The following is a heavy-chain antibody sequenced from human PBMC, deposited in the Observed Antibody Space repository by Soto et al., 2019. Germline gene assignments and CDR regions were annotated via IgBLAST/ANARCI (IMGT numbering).Heavy chain of an antibody. Sequence: ASVKVSCKASGYTFTSYGISWVRQAPGQGLEWMGWISAYNGNTNYAQKLQGRVTITRDMSTSTAYMELSSLRSEDTAVYYCAGHYGSGSYGMDVWGQGTTVTVSS. J-gene: IGHJ6*02. D-gene: IGHD3-10*01. V-gene: IGHV1-18*01. CDR3: AGHYGSGSYGMDV. CDR2: ISAYNGNT. CDR1: GYTFTSYG.